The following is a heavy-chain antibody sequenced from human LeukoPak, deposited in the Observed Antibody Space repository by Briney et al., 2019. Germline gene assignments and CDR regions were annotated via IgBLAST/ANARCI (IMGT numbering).Heavy chain of an antibody. Sequence: PSETLSLTCTVSGGSITSRFWTWIRQAPGKGLEWVGYVSKSGSTNYNPSLQSRITISVDTSKNQFFLKLTSMTAADTAVYFCARDDYGVFDAFDVWGQGTVVTVSS. D-gene: IGHD3-16*01. V-gene: IGHV4-4*08. J-gene: IGHJ3*01. CDR3: ARDDYGVFDAFDV. CDR1: GGSITSRF. CDR2: VSKSGST.